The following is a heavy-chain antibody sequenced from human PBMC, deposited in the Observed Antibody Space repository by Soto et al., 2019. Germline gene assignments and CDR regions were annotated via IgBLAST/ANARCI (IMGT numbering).Heavy chain of an antibody. D-gene: IGHD3-16*01. CDR3: STTVITAPLFEY. CDR2: IRNKPNGHTT. V-gene: IGHV3-72*01. CDR1: GFTFSGHY. Sequence: SGGSLRLSCAGSGFTFSGHYMDWVRQAPGKGLEWLGRIRNKPNGHTTEYAASVKGRFTISRDDSKNSVYLQMNSRKSEDTAVYYCSTTVITAPLFEYWGQGTLVTVSS. J-gene: IGHJ4*02.